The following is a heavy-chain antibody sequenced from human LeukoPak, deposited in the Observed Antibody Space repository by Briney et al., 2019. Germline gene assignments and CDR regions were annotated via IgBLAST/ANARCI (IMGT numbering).Heavy chain of an antibody. V-gene: IGHV3-23*01. CDR3: AKDLFLFFGDT. D-gene: IGHD3/OR15-3a*01. Sequence: GGSLRLSCAASGFTFTSYPMSWVRQAPGKGLEWVATIASDGFMAYYADSLKGRFVISRDNSQQTIYLQMSSLRADDTAVYYCAKDLFLFFGDTRGQGTLVTVSS. CDR2: IASDGFMA. J-gene: IGHJ5*02. CDR1: GFTFTSYP.